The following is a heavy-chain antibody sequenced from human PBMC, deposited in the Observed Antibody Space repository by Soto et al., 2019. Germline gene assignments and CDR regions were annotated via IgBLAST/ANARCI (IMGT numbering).Heavy chain of an antibody. J-gene: IGHJ4*02. CDR3: ARAMYTVAMTPITPTDY. CDR1: GYTFTSYG. CDR2: ISAYNGNT. D-gene: IGHD4-4*01. Sequence: VASVKVSCKASGYTFTSYGISWVRQAPGQGLEWMGWISAYNGNTNYAQKLQGRVTMTTDTSTSTAYMELRSLRSDDTAVYYCARAMYTVAMTPITPTDYWGERRLVAVSS. V-gene: IGHV1-18*01.